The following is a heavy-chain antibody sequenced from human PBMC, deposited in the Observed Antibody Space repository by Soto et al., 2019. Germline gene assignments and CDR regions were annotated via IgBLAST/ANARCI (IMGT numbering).Heavy chain of an antibody. CDR1: GYTFTNYG. V-gene: IGHV1-18*01. CDR2: INTYNGHT. Sequence: QVQLVQSGTEVKKPGASVKVSCKASGYTFTNYGISWVRQAPGQGLEWLAWINTYNGHTNYAQKLQGRVTLTTDTSTSTAYMELRSLRSDDPAVYYCARDLLYSSRSTVRFDIWGQGTMVTVSS. D-gene: IGHD6-13*01. J-gene: IGHJ3*02. CDR3: ARDLLYSSRSTVRFDI.